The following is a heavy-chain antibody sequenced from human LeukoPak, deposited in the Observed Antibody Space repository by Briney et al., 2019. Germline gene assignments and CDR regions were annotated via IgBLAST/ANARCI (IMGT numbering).Heavy chain of an antibody. V-gene: IGHV3-66*01. CDR1: GFTVSSNY. D-gene: IGHD6-6*01. Sequence: GSLRLSCAASGFTVSSNYMSWVRQAPGKGLEWVSVIYSGGSTYYVDSVKGRFTISRDNSKNTLYLQMNSLRAEDTAVYYCARDLSYSSSSLSYGMDVWGQGTTVTVSS. CDR2: IYSGGST. J-gene: IGHJ6*02. CDR3: ARDLSYSSSSLSYGMDV.